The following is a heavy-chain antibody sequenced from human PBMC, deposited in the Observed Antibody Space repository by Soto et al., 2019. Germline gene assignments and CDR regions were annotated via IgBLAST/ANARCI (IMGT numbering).Heavy chain of an antibody. Sequence: EVQLLESGGGLVQPGGSLRLSCAASGFTFSSYAMSWVRQAPGKGLEWVSAISGSGGSTYYADSVKGRFTISRDNSKNTLYLQMNSLRAEDTAVYYCAKSLFVVPAAPRLFDYWGQGTLVTVSS. J-gene: IGHJ4*02. CDR3: AKSLFVVPAAPRLFDY. V-gene: IGHV3-23*01. CDR1: GFTFSSYA. D-gene: IGHD2-2*01. CDR2: ISGSGGST.